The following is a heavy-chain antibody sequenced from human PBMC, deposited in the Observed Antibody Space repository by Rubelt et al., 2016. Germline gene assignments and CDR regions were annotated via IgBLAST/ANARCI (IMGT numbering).Heavy chain of an antibody. D-gene: IGHD3-22*01. CDR3: ARDRLLDDSSGGDAFDI. CDR2: IIPILGIA. J-gene: IGHJ3*02. Sequence: QVQLVQSGAEVKKPGSSVKVSCKASGGTFSSYAISWVRQAPGQGLEWMGRIIPILGIANYAQKFQGRVTITRDKSTSTAYMGLSSLRSEDTAVYYCARDRLLDDSSGGDAFDIWGQGTMVTVSS. V-gene: IGHV1-69*04. CDR1: GGTFSSYA.